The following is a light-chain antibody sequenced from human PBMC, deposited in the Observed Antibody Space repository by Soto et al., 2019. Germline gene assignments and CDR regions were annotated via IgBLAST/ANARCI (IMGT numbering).Light chain of an antibody. Sequence: EIVVTQSPAPLSVSPGERATLPCRSSQSVSSSFLAWYQQKVGQAPRLLIYGASSRATGIPDRFSGSGSGTDFTLTISRLEPEDSAVYYCEQYGSSPRTFGQGTKVDIK. J-gene: IGKJ1*01. CDR1: QSVSSSF. V-gene: IGKV3-20*01. CDR2: GAS. CDR3: EQYGSSPRT.